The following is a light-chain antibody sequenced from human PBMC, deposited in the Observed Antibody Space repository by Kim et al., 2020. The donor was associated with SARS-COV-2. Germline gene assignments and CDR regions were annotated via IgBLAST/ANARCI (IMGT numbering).Light chain of an antibody. J-gene: IGLJ3*02. CDR3: CSYAGSYTRV. CDR2: DVS. CDR1: SSDVGGYNY. Sequence: QSALTQPRSVSGSPGQSVTISCTGTSSDVGGYNYVSWYQQHPGKAPKLMIYDVSKRPSGVPDRFSGSKSGNTASLIISGLQAEDEADYYCCSYAGSYTRVFGGGTQLTV. V-gene: IGLV2-11*01.